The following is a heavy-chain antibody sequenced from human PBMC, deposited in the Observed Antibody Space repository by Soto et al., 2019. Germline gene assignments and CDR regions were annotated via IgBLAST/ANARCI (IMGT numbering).Heavy chain of an antibody. CDR2: ISAYNGNT. CDR1: GYTFTSYG. Sequence: QVQLVQSGAEVKKPGASVKVSCKASGYTFTSYGISWVRQAPGXXXGWMGWISAYNGNTTYAQKLQGRVTMTTDTSTSTAYMELRSXRSXDTAVYYCARETVAGTTGFDYWGQGTLVTVSS. J-gene: IGHJ4*02. CDR3: ARETVAGTTGFDY. D-gene: IGHD6-19*01. V-gene: IGHV1-18*01.